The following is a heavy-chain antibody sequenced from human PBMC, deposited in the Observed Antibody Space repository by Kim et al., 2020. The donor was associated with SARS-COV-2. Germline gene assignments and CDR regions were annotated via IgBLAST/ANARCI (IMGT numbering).Heavy chain of an antibody. CDR3: ARDGPVLRFLEWLFL. Sequence: ASVKVSCKASGYTFTSYGISWVRQAPGQGLEWMGWISAYNGNTNYAQKLQGRVTMTTDTSTSTAYMELRSLRSDDTAVYYCARDGPVLRFLEWLFLWGQGTLVTVSS. J-gene: IGHJ4*02. CDR1: GYTFTSYG. V-gene: IGHV1-18*01. D-gene: IGHD3-3*01. CDR2: ISAYNGNT.